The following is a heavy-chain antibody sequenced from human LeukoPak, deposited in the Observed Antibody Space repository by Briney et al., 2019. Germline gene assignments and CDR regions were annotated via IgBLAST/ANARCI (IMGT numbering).Heavy chain of an antibody. CDR2: IYYSGNT. D-gene: IGHD3-10*01. CDR3: AREGITMVRGVIGYFDY. V-gene: IGHV4-39*07. CDR1: GDSISTSNSY. J-gene: IGHJ4*02. Sequence: SETLSLTCTVSGDSISTSNSYWGWIRQPPGKGLEWIGSIYYSGNTYYNASLKSRVTISVDTSKNQFSLKLSSVTAADTAVYYCAREGITMVRGVIGYFDYWGQGTLVTVSS.